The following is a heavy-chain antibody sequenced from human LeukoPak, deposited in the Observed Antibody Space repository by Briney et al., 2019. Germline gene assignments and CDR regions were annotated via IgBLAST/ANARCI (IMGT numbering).Heavy chain of an antibody. D-gene: IGHD6-19*01. CDR2: INLIGGST. CDR3: ARESDIVVAGTGFDY. J-gene: IGHJ4*02. CDR1: GYPFTSYY. V-gene: IGHV1-46*01. Sequence: ASVKVSCKASGYPFTSYYMHWVRQAPGRGLEWMGIINLIGGSTRYAQKFQGRVTMTRDTSTSTVYMELSSLRSEDTAVYYCARESDIVVAGTGFDYWGQGTLVTVSS.